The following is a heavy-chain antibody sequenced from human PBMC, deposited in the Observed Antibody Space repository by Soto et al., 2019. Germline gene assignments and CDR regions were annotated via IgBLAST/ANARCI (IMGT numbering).Heavy chain of an antibody. D-gene: IGHD2-15*01. CDR3: ASGYSINY. J-gene: IGHJ4*02. V-gene: IGHV1-18*01. CDR2: ISAYNGNT. CDR1: GYTFTSYG. Sequence: XSGKVSCKAAGYTFTSYGIIWVRQAPGQGLEWMGWISAYNGNTNYAQKLQGRVTMTTDTSTSTAYMELRSLRSDDTDVYYCASGYSINYWGQGTLVTVSS.